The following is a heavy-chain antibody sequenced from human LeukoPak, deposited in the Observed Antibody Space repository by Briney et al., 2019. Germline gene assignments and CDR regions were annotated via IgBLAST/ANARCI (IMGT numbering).Heavy chain of an antibody. CDR1: GGSFSGYY. CDR2: INHSGST. CDR3: ARDATMMGNYFNY. Sequence: SETLSLTCAVYGGSFSGYYWSWIRQPPGKGLEWIGEINHSGSTYYNPSLKSRVTISVDMSKNQFSLKLSSVTAADTAVYYCARDATMMGNYFNYWGQGTLVTVSS. D-gene: IGHD5-12*01. V-gene: IGHV4-34*01. J-gene: IGHJ4*02.